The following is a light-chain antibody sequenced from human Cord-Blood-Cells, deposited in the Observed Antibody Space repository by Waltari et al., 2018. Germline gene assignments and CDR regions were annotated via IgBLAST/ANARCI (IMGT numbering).Light chain of an antibody. CDR3: QVWDSSSDQVV. V-gene: IGLV3-21*02. J-gene: IGLJ2*01. CDR2: YDS. CDR1: NIGSKR. Sequence: SYVLTQPPSLSAAPGQTARTTCGGNNIGSKRLHWYQQTPGQAPVLVTYYDSYPPSGIPGRFSGSNSGNTATLTIRRVEAGDEADYYCQVWDSSSDQVVFGGGTKLTVL.